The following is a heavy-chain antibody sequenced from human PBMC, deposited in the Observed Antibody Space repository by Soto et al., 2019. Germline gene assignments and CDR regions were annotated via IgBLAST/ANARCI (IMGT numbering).Heavy chain of an antibody. CDR2: LYYSGST. CDR1: GGSISSGGYY. J-gene: IGHJ4*02. Sequence: SETLSLTCTVSGGSISSGGYYWSWIRQHPGKGLEWIGYLYYSGSTYYNPSLKSRVTISVDTSKNQFSLKLSSVTAADTDVYYCARSRDAIFGWGQGTLVTVSS. V-gene: IGHV4-31*03. D-gene: IGHD2-2*02. CDR3: ARSRDAIFG.